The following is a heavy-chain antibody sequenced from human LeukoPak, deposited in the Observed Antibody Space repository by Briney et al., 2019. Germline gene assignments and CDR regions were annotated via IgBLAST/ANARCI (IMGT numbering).Heavy chain of an antibody. CDR1: GGSISSSSYY. J-gene: IGHJ5*02. CDR3: ARSGVYGTGRYYLPGDNWFDP. CDR2: IYYSGST. V-gene: IGHV4-39*01. D-gene: IGHD3-10*01. Sequence: PSETLSLTCTVSGGSISSSSYYWGWIRQPPGKGLEWIGSIYYSGSTYYNPSLKSRVTISVDTSKNQFSLKLSSVTAADTAVYYCARSGVYGTGRYYLPGDNWFDPWGQGTLVTVSS.